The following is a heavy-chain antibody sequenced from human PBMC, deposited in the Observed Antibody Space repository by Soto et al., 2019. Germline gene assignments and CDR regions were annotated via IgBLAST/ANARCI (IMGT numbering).Heavy chain of an antibody. D-gene: IGHD4-17*01. J-gene: IGHJ5*02. CDR3: ARFRVDGDPGP. Sequence: ELQLVQSGGGLVQPGGSLRLSCAASGFAFSNYWMHWVRQAPGKGLVWVSRINGDGSSTNYADSVRGRFTISRDNAENALYLQMNSLRPEDTALYYCARFRVDGDPGPWGQGTLVTVSS. CDR2: INGDGSST. V-gene: IGHV3-74*01. CDR1: GFAFSNYW.